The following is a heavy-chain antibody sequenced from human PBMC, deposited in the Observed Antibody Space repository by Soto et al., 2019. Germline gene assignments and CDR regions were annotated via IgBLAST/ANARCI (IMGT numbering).Heavy chain of an antibody. J-gene: IGHJ6*02. CDR1: GGSISSGGYY. D-gene: IGHD5-12*01. CDR2: IYYSGST. CDR3: ARGRGYSGYDYLDYYYGMDV. V-gene: IGHV4-31*03. Sequence: PSETLSLTCTVSGGSISSGGYYWSWIRQHPGKGLEWIGYIYYSGSTYYNPSLKSRVTISVDTSKNQFSLKLSSVTAADTAVYYCARGRGYSGYDYLDYYYGMDVWGQGTTVTVSS.